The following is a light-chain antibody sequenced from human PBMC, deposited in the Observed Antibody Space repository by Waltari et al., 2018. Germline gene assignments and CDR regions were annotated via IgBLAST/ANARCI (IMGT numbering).Light chain of an antibody. J-gene: IGLJ3*02. Sequence: QSVLTQPPSASGTPGQRVTISCSGSSSSIGTNTLNWYQHLPGTAPKLLIYNNDKRPSGGPDRFSGSKSGTSASLAISGLQSEDEADYYCAAWDDSLNGWVFGGGTKLTVL. V-gene: IGLV1-44*01. CDR1: SSSIGTNT. CDR2: NND. CDR3: AAWDDSLNGWV.